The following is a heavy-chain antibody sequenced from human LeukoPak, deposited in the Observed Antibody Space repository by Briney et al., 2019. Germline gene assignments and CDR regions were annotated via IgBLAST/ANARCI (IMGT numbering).Heavy chain of an antibody. J-gene: IGHJ5*02. CDR1: GYSFTSYW. Sequence: GESLKISCEVSGYSFTSYWISWVRQMPGKGLEWIGRIDPDDSHTTYSPSFQGHVTISADKSISTAYLQWSSLEASDTAMYYCARHYCSGGSCYLGEWFDPWGQGTLVTVSS. CDR2: IDPDDSHT. CDR3: ARHYCSGGSCYLGEWFDP. V-gene: IGHV5-10-1*01. D-gene: IGHD2-15*01.